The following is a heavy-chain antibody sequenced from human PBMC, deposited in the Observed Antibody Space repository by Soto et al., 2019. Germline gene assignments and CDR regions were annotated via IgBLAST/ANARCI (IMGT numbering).Heavy chain of an antibody. J-gene: IGHJ4*02. CDR1: GFTFSSSA. Sequence: QVQLVESGGGVVQPGRSLRLSCAASGFTFSSSAMHWVRQAPGKGLEWVAVISYDGSNKYYADSVKGRFTISRDNSKNTLYLQMNSLRAEDTAVYYCAREGYDYVWGSGIGYFDYWGQGTLVTVSS. V-gene: IGHV3-30-3*01. CDR3: AREGYDYVWGSGIGYFDY. D-gene: IGHD3-16*01. CDR2: ISYDGSNK.